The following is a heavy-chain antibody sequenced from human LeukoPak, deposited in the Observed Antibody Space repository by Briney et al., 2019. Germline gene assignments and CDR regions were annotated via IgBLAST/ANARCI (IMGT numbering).Heavy chain of an antibody. CDR2: INVGNGDT. CDR3: ARWNYGMDV. Sequence: ASVKVSCKASGYTFISSNMNWVRQAPGQRLEWMGWINVGNGDTKYSQKFQGRVTITRDTSASTGYMELSSLRSEDTAVYYCARWNYGMDVWGKGTTITVSS. V-gene: IGHV1-3*01. J-gene: IGHJ6*04. CDR1: GYTFISSN. D-gene: IGHD1-1*01.